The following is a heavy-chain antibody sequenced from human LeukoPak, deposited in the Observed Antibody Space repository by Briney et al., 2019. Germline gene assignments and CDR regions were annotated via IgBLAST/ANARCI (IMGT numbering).Heavy chain of an antibody. J-gene: IGHJ2*01. Sequence: PSETLSLTCTVSGGSISSYYWSWIRQPPGRGLEWIGYIYYCGNTNYNPSLKSRVTLSVDTSKNQFSLKLTSVTAADTAVYYCARPRHYSDGSVYSVERCFDLWGRGTLVTVSS. CDR3: ARPRHYSDGSVYSVERCFDL. CDR1: GGSISSYY. D-gene: IGHD3-22*01. CDR2: IYYCGNT. V-gene: IGHV4-59*01.